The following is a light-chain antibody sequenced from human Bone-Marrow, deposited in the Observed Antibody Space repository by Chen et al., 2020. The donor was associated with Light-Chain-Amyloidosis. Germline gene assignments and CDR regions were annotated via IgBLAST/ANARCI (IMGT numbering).Light chain of an antibody. CDR2: DTS. V-gene: IGLV7-46*01. CDR1: TGAVTSGLH. Sequence: QAVVTQEPSLTVSPGGTVTLTCCSSTGAVTSGLHPYWFQQKPGQVPLSMIYDTSNYHSWPPARFSGTLLGGKDALSLSVSQPDDEVEYYCMRSYSGAGICGTGTKVTVL. CDR3: MRSYSGAGI. J-gene: IGLJ1*01.